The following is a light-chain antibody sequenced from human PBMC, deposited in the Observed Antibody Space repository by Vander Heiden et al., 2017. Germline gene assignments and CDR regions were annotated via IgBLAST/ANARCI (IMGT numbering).Light chain of an antibody. V-gene: IGKV1-9*01. CDR2: AAA. CDR3: QQLNSYPPT. J-gene: IGKJ1*01. Sequence: DIQLTQSPSFLSASVGDRVTITCRASQGISSYLAWYQHKPGKAPKLLIYAAATLQSGVPSRLSGSGSGTEVTLTISSLQPEDFATYYCQQLNSYPPTFGQGTKVEIK. CDR1: QGISSY.